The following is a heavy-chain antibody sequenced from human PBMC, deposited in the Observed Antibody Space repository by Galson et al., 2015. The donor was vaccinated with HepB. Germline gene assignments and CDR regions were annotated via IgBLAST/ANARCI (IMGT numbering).Heavy chain of an antibody. Sequence: LRLSCAASGFTSSSYWMHWVRQAPGKGLVWVSRINSDGSSTSYADSVKGRFTISRDNAKNTLYLQMNSLRAEDTAVYYCARKGAVAGTFDYWGQGTLVTVSS. CDR3: ARKGAVAGTFDY. CDR1: GFTSSSYW. D-gene: IGHD6-19*01. V-gene: IGHV3-74*01. J-gene: IGHJ4*02. CDR2: INSDGSST.